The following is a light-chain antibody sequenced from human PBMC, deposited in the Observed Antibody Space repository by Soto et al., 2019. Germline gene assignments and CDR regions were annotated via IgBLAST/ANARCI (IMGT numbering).Light chain of an antibody. V-gene: IGLV2-14*01. CDR1: SSDVGGYNY. CDR3: SSYTSSSFGV. J-gene: IGLJ3*02. Sequence: QSALTQPASVSGSPGQSITISCTGTSSDVGGYNYVSWYQQHPGKAPNLMIYEVSNRPSGISNRFSGSKSGNTASLTISGLQAEDEADYYCSSYTSSSFGVFGGGTKLTVL. CDR2: EVS.